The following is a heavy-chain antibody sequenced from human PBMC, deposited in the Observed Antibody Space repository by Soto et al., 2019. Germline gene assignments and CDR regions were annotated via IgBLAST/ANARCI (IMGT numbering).Heavy chain of an antibody. J-gene: IGHJ5*02. CDR1: GGTFSSYA. V-gene: IGHV1-69*05. D-gene: IGHD3-3*01. Sequence: ASVKVSCKASGGTFSSYAISWVRQAPGQGLEWMGGIIPIFGTTKYAQKFQGRVTITRDKSASTAYMELSSLRSEDTAVYYCARESGAPYDFWSGAPENWFDPWGQGTLVTVSS. CDR3: ARESGAPYDFWSGAPENWFDP. CDR2: IIPIFGTT.